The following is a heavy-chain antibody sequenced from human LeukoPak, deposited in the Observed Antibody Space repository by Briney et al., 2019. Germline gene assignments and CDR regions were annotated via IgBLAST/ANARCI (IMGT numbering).Heavy chain of an antibody. D-gene: IGHD6-13*01. CDR2: IYSGGAT. V-gene: IGHV3-53*01. Sequence: PGGSLRLSCAASGFTVSSNYMSWVCQAPGKGLEWVSVIYSGGATYYADSVKGRFIISRDNSKNTLYLQMNSLRAEDTAVYYCARATGSSWAARYFDLWGRGTLVTVSS. CDR3: ARATGSSWAARYFDL. J-gene: IGHJ2*01. CDR1: GFTVSSNY.